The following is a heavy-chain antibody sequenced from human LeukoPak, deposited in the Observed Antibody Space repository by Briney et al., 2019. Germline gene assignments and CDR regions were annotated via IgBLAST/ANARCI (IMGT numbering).Heavy chain of an antibody. D-gene: IGHD2-15*01. CDR2: IYYRGST. CDR1: GGSISSYY. CDR3: ARGVVSYYFDY. V-gene: IGHV4-59*01. Sequence: SETLSLTCTVSGGSISSYYWSWIRQPPGKGLEWIGYIYYRGSTNYNPSLKSRVTISVDTSKNQFSLKLSSVTAADTAVYYCARGVVSYYFDYWGQGTLVTVSS. J-gene: IGHJ4*02.